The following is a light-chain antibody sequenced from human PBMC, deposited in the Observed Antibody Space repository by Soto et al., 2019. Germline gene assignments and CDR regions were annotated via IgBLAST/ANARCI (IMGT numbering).Light chain of an antibody. J-gene: IGLJ1*01. CDR3: NSYAGRYTYV. CDR2: EVR. V-gene: IGLV2-14*01. Sequence: QSALTQPASVSGSPGQSITISCTGTSSDVGGYNYVSWYQHHPGKGPKCMIYEVRNRPSGVSNRFSGSKSGNTASLTISGLQAEDEADYYCNSYAGRYTYVFGTGTKLTVL. CDR1: SSDVGGYNY.